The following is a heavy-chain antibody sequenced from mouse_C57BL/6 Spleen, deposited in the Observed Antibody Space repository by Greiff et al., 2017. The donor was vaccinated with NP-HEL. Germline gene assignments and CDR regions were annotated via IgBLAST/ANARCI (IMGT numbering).Heavy chain of an antibody. CDR2: ISYDGSN. Sequence: VQLQQSGPGLVKPSQSLSLTCSVTGYSITSGYYWNWIRQFPGNKLEWMGYISYDGSNNYNPSLKNRISITRDTSKNQFFLKLNSVTTEDTATYYCARSGYDSLYAMDYWGQGTSVTVSS. V-gene: IGHV3-6*01. CDR1: GYSITSGYY. D-gene: IGHD2-4*01. CDR3: ARSGYDSLYAMDY. J-gene: IGHJ4*01.